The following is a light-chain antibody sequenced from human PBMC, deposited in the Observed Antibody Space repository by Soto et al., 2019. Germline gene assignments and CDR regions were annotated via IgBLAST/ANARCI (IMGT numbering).Light chain of an antibody. CDR3: QQRSNWPPIT. CDR1: QSLSSSQ. Sequence: EIVLTQSPGTLSLSPGERATLSCRASQSLSSSQLAWYQQKPGQAPRLLIHDASNRATGIPARFSGSGSGTDFTLTISSLEPEDFAVYYCQQRSNWPPITFGQGTRLEIK. CDR2: DAS. J-gene: IGKJ5*01. V-gene: IGKV3-11*01.